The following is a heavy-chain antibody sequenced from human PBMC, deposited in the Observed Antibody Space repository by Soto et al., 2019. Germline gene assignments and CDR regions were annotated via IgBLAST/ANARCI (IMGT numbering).Heavy chain of an antibody. J-gene: IGHJ5*02. CDR1: GGTFSSYA. CDR3: AREKWMGLEDVYYYDSSGYYYDGENWFDP. D-gene: IGHD3-22*01. Sequence: GASVKVSCKASGGTFSSYAISWVRQAPGQGLEWMGGIIPIFGTANYAQKFQGRVTITADESTSTAYMELSSLRSEDTAVYYCAREKWMGLEDVYYYDSSGYYYDGENWFDPWGQGTLVTVSS. V-gene: IGHV1-69*13. CDR2: IIPIFGTA.